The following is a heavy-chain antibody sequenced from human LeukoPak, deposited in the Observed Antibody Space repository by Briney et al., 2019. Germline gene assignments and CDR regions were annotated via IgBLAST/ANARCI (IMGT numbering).Heavy chain of an antibody. V-gene: IGHV4-39*07. D-gene: IGHD6-13*01. CDR2: IYYTGTT. CDR3: ARGRGIAAAGQISFDI. J-gene: IGHJ3*02. Sequence: PSETLSLTCTVSGGFISSSSYFWGWIRQPPGKGLEWIGHIYYTGTTYYNASLKSRVAISVDTSKNQLSLKLRSLTAADTAVYYCARGRGIAAAGQISFDIWGQGTMLTVSS. CDR1: GGFISSSSYF.